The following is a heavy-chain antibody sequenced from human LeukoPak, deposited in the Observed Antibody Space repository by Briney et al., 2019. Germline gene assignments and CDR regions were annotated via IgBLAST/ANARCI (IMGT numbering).Heavy chain of an antibody. CDR2: IYRCGST. Sequence: PGGALSLSWGASGFPISRNYMRGGRRAPGKGLEGGSVIYRCGSTYYEDSVQGGGTISRDNSKNTLYVQIKRQRDEDTAVYYCARVRNGGYCSSTSYEFDYWGQGTLVTVSS. CDR3: ARVRNGGYCSSTSYEFDY. J-gene: IGHJ4*02. D-gene: IGHD2-2*01. V-gene: IGHV3-66*03. CDR1: GFPISRNY.